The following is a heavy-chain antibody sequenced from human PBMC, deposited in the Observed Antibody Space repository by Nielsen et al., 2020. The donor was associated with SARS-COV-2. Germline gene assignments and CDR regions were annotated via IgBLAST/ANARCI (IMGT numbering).Heavy chain of an antibody. J-gene: IGHJ4*02. CDR3: ATEVIAAAGTSDY. V-gene: IGHV3-48*04. Sequence: GESLKISCVGSGFTFTTYSMNWVRQAPGKGPEWVSYISGDSGGTTYYADSVEGRFTISRDNAKNSLFLHMYSLRAEDTAVYYCATEVIAAAGTSDYWGQGTLVTVSS. D-gene: IGHD6-13*01. CDR2: ISGDSGGTT. CDR1: GFTFTTYS.